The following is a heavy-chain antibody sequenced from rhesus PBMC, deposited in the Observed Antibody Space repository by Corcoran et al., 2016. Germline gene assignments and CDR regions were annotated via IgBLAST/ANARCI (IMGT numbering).Heavy chain of an antibody. CDR2: IYGSSGST. CDR1: GYSISSGYD. D-gene: IGHD1-1*01. CDR3: ARGLEPSWGYWYFDL. Sequence: QVQLQESGPGVVKPSETLSLTCAVSGYSISSGYDWSWIRQPPGKGLEWIGYIYGSSGSTNYNPSLKSRGTISIDTSKNQFSLKLSSVTAADTAVYYCARGLEPSWGYWYFDLWGPGTPITISS. J-gene: IGHJ2*01. V-gene: IGHV4-127*01.